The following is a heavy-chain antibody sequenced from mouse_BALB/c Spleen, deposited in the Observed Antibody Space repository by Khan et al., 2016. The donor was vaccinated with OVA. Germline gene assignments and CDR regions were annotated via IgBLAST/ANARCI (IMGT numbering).Heavy chain of an antibody. D-gene: IGHD2-14*01. CDR1: GYTFTSYT. CDR2: INPSNGYT. J-gene: IGHJ3*01. CDR3: VRDGAYHRNDGWFAY. Sequence: QIQLVQSGAELARPGASVKMSCKASGYTFTSYTIHWIKKRPGQGLEWIGYINPSNGYTNYNQKFKDKATLTIDKSSTTAYLQLSSLTSDDSAVYNCVRDGAYHRNDGWFAYWGQGTLVTVSA. V-gene: IGHV1-4*01.